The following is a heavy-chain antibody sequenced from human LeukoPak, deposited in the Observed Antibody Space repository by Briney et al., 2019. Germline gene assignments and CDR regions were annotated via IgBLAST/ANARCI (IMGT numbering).Heavy chain of an antibody. D-gene: IGHD3-10*02. CDR1: GFTFSSYA. CDR3: AELGITMIGGV. J-gene: IGHJ6*04. Sequence: GGSLRLSCAASGFTFSSYAMSWVRQAPGKGLEWVSYISSSGSTIYYTDSVKGRFTISRDNAKNSLYLQMNSLRAEDTAVYYCAELGITMIGGVWGKGTTVTISS. CDR2: ISSSGSTI. V-gene: IGHV3-48*03.